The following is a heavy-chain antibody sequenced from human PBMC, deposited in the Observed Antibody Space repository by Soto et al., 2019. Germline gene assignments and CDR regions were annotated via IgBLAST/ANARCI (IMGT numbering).Heavy chain of an antibody. CDR1: GFTFSSYS. D-gene: IGHD3-9*01. CDR3: AREEGGSYYDILTGYYNVPWFDP. J-gene: IGHJ5*02. CDR2: ISSSSSYI. Sequence: PGGSLRLSCAASGFTFSSYSMNWVRQAPGKGLEWVSSISSSSSYIYYGDSVKGRFTISRDNAKNSLYLQMNSLRAEDTAVYYCAREEGGSYYDILTGYYNVPWFDPWGQGTLVTVSS. V-gene: IGHV3-21*01.